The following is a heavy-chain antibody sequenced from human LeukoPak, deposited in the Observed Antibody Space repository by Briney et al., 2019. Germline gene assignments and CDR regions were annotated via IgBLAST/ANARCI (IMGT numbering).Heavy chain of an antibody. CDR3: ARDLRGSYGY. Sequence: GGSLRLSCAASGFTVSSTYMTWVRQAPGKGLQWVSVIYSDGTTYYADSVKGRFTISRDNSKNTVFLQMNSLRVEDTAMFYCARDLRGSYGYWGKGTLVTVSS. CDR2: IYSDGTT. J-gene: IGHJ4*02. CDR1: GFTVSSTY. D-gene: IGHD1-26*01. V-gene: IGHV3-53*01.